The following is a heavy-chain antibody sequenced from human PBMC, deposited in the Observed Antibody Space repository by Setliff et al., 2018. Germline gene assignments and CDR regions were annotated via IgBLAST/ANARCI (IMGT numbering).Heavy chain of an antibody. D-gene: IGHD6-25*01. CDR2: IWPGDSDT. J-gene: IGHJ4*02. V-gene: IGHV5-51*01. CDR3: ARRADGYNDFFDY. Sequence: GESLKISCQGSGFRFTSHWIGWVRQMPGKGLEWVGLIWPGDSDTKYSPSFQGRVTISADKSINTAYLEWSSLQASDTAMYYCARRADGYNDFFDYRGQGTLVTVSS. CDR1: GFRFTSHW.